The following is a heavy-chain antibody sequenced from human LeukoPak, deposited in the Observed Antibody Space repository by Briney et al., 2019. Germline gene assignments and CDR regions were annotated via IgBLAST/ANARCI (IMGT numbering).Heavy chain of an antibody. J-gene: IGHJ4*02. CDR3: ASGWVGYCSSTSCSTNGLLNY. V-gene: IGHV1-18*01. CDR2: VSAYNGNT. D-gene: IGHD2-2*03. Sequence: ASVKVSCKASGYTFTNYAFSWVRQAPGQGLEWMGWVSAYNGNTNYVQKFQGRVTMTRDTSTSTVYMELSSLRSEDTAVYYCASGWVGYCSSTSCSTNGLLNYWGQGTLVTVSS. CDR1: GYTFTNYA.